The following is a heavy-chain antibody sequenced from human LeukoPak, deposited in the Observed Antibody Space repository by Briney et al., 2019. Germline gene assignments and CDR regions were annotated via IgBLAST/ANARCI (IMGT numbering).Heavy chain of an antibody. CDR3: ARVRAGLVDY. J-gene: IGHJ4*02. D-gene: IGHD6-13*01. CDR2: IYYSGST. V-gene: IGHV4-59*01. Sequence: SETLSLTCTVSGGSISSYYWSWIRQPPGKGLEWIGYIYYSGSTNYNPSLKSRVTISVDTSKNQFSLRLSSVTAADTAVYYCARVRAGLVDYWGQGTLVTVSS. CDR1: GGSISSYY.